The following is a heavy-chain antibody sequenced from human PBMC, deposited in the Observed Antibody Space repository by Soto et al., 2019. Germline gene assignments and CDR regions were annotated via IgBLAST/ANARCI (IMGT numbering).Heavy chain of an antibody. J-gene: IGHJ4*02. Sequence: EVQVLESGGGMVQPGGSLRLSCAASGFTFSSYAMSWVRQAPGKGLEWVSGISGSGGRTYYADSVKGRFTISRDNSKNTLYLQMNSLRAEDTAVYYCVRTEGYCSGGTCYQYYFDYWGQGILVTVSS. CDR2: ISGSGGRT. D-gene: IGHD2-15*01. V-gene: IGHV3-23*01. CDR3: VRTEGYCSGGTCYQYYFDY. CDR1: GFTFSSYA.